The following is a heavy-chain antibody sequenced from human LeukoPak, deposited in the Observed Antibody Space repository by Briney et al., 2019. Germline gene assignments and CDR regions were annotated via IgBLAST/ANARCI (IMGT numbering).Heavy chain of an antibody. V-gene: IGHV3-9*03. D-gene: IGHD6-13*01. J-gene: IGHJ3*02. CDR1: GFTFDDYA. CDR2: ISWNSGSI. CDR3: AKDIAAAGGREAFDI. Sequence: GGSLRLSCAASGFTFDDYAMHWVRQAPGKGLEWVSGISWNSGSIGYADSVKGRFTISRDNAKNSLYLQMNSLRAEDMALYYCAKDIAAAGGREAFDIWGQGTMVTVSS.